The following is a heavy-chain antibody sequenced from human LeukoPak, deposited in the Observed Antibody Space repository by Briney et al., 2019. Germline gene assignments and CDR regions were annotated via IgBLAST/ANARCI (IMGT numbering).Heavy chain of an antibody. D-gene: IGHD2-8*01. CDR3: ARRRDCTNGVCYKNDAFDI. Sequence: ASVKVSCKASGGTFSSYAICWVRQAPGQGLEWMGGIIPIFGTANYTQKFQGRVTITADESTSTAYMELSSLRSEDTAVYYCARRRDCTNGVCYKNDAFDIWGQGTMVTVSS. CDR2: IIPIFGTA. V-gene: IGHV1-69*13. CDR1: GGTFSSYA. J-gene: IGHJ3*02.